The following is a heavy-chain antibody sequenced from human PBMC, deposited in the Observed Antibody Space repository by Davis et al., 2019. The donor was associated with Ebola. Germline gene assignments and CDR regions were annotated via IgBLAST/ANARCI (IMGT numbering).Heavy chain of an antibody. J-gene: IGHJ1*01. CDR2: ISWNSGSI. D-gene: IGHD1-1*01. Sequence: SLKISCAASGFTFSSYAMHWVRQAPGKGLEWVSGISWNSGSIGYADSVKGRFTISRDNAKNSLYLQMNSLRAEDTALYYCAKDIRERPEYFQHWGQGTLVTVSS. V-gene: IGHV3-9*01. CDR1: GFTFSSYA. CDR3: AKDIRERPEYFQH.